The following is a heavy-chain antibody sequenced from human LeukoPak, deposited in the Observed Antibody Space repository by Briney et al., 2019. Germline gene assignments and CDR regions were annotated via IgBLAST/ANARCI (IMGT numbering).Heavy chain of an antibody. CDR2: FDPVDGET. J-gene: IGHJ6*02. CDR1: GYTLTELS. CDR3: ATEEVRGVTSKRYYYYGMDV. V-gene: IGHV1-24*01. D-gene: IGHD3-10*01. Sequence: ASVKVSCKVSGYTLTELSMHWVRQAPGKGLEWMGGFDPVDGETIYAQKFQGRVTMTEDTSTDTAYMELSSLRSEDTAVYYCATEEVRGVTSKRYYYYGMDVWGQGTTVTVSS.